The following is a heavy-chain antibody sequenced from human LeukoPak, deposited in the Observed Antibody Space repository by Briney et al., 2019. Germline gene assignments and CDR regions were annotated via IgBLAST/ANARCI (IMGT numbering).Heavy chain of an antibody. CDR3: ARGARSYDYNIFDP. V-gene: IGHV3-7*04. Sequence: GGSLRLSCAASGFTFSTFWMTWVRQAPGKGLEWVANIKQDGSEKYYVDSVKGRFTISRDNAKNSLYLQMNSLRAEDTALYYCARGARSYDYNIFDPWGQGTLVTVSS. CDR2: IKQDGSEK. CDR1: GFTFSTFW. J-gene: IGHJ5*02. D-gene: IGHD5-24*01.